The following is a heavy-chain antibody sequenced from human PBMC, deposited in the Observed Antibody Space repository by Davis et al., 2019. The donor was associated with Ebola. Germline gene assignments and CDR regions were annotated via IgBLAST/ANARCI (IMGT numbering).Heavy chain of an antibody. CDR1: GGSISSGGYS. Sequence: PSETLSLTCAVSGGSISSGGYSWSWIRQPPGKGLEWIGYIYHSGSTYYNPSLKSRVTISVDRSKNQFSLKLSSVTAADTAVYYCARDRGGGGDYYYGMDVWGQGTTVTVSS. J-gene: IGHJ6*02. CDR3: ARDRGGGGDYYYGMDV. CDR2: IYHSGST. V-gene: IGHV4-30-2*01. D-gene: IGHD3-10*01.